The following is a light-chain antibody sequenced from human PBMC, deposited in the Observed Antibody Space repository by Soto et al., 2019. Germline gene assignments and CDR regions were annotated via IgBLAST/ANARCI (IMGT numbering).Light chain of an antibody. CDR1: SSNLGSNY. CDR2: RNS. V-gene: IGLV1-47*01. CDR3: AAWDDSLSGVV. Sequence: QLVLTQPPSASGTPGQRVTISCSGSSSNLGSNYVYWYQQLPGTVPQLLIYRNSERPSGVPDRFSGSKSGTSASLAISGLRSEDEADYYCAAWDDSLSGVVFGGGTQLTVL. J-gene: IGLJ2*01.